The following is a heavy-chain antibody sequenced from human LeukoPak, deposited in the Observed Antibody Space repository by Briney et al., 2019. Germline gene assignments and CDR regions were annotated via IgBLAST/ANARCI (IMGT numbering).Heavy chain of an antibody. CDR3: ARDLGLHWYFDL. V-gene: IGHV3-30*02. Sequence: GGSLRLSCAASGFTFSSYGMHWVRQAPGKGLEWVAFIRYDGSNKYYADSVKGRFIISRDNSKNTLYLQMNSLRAEDTAVYYCARDLGLHWYFDLWGRGTLVTVSS. D-gene: IGHD5-12*01. CDR2: IRYDGSNK. CDR1: GFTFSSYG. J-gene: IGHJ2*01.